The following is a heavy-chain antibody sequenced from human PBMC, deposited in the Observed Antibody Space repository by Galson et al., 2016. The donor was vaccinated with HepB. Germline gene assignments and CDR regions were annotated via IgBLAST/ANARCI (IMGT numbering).Heavy chain of an antibody. CDR3: AKEDFCSDVGCPAGQ. J-gene: IGHJ4*02. CDR2: ISGSGRHE. CDR1: GFTFRMYS. Sequence: SLRLSCAASGFTFRMYSIHWMRQAPGKGLEWVAVISGSGRHEHYADSVKGRFSISRDNSRNMVHLQMSSLGPDDTAVYYCAKEDFCSDVGCPAGQWGQGRLVTVSS. V-gene: IGHV3-30*04. D-gene: IGHD3-3*01.